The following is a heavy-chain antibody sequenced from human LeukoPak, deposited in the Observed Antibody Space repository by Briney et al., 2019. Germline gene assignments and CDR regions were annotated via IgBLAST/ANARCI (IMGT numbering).Heavy chain of an antibody. V-gene: IGHV3-30*03. CDR2: IAADGGVK. J-gene: IGHJ4*02. CDR3: AREATWGEWYFDH. CDR1: GITFSRHG. Sequence: GGSLRLSCVASGITFSRHGMDWVRQAPGKGLEWVAVIAADGGVKQYADSVKGRFTVSRDNSKSTLYLQMNSLSVEDTAIYYCAREATWGEWYFDHWGQGTSVTVSS. D-gene: IGHD3-3*01.